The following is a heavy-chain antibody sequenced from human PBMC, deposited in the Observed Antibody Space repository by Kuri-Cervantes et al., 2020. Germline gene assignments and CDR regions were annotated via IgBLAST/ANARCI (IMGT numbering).Heavy chain of an antibody. J-gene: IGHJ5*02. Sequence: GGSLRLSCAASGFTFSSYGMHWVRQAPGKGLEWVAVISYDGSNKYYVDSVKGRFTISRDNAKNSLYLQMNSLRAEDTAVYYCARDGAGSGNWFDPWGQGTLVTVSS. V-gene: IGHV3-30*03. CDR1: GFTFSSYG. D-gene: IGHD6-19*01. CDR3: ARDGAGSGNWFDP. CDR2: ISYDGSNK.